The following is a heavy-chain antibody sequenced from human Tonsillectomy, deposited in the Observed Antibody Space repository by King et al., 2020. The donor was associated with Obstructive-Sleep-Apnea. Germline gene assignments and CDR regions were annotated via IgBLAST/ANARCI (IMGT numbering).Heavy chain of an antibody. CDR3: ARHEYSSSEGFFDH. CDR2: ISGTTTYS. CDR1: GFTFSDYY. Sequence: VQLVESGGGLGKPGGSLRLSCAASGFTFSDYYMSWIRQTPGKGLEWVSKISGTTTYSDYADSVEGRFTISRDNAKNSLYLQLNSLRAEDTAVYYCARHEYSSSEGFFDHWGQGSLVTVSS. D-gene: IGHD6-6*01. J-gene: IGHJ4*02. V-gene: IGHV3-11*06.